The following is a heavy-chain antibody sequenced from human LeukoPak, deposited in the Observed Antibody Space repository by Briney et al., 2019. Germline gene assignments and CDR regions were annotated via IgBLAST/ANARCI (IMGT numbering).Heavy chain of an antibody. D-gene: IGHD6-13*01. V-gene: IGHV2-5*02. Sequence: SGPTLVNPSQTLTLTYTFSRFSFSTSGVGVGWIRQPPGKALEWLALIYWDDDKRYSPSLKSRLTITKDTSKNQVDLTMINMDPVDTATYYCAHTLAAGDKNWFDLWGQGTLVTVSS. J-gene: IGHJ5*02. CDR2: IYWDDDK. CDR1: RFSFSTSGVG. CDR3: AHTLAAGDKNWFDL.